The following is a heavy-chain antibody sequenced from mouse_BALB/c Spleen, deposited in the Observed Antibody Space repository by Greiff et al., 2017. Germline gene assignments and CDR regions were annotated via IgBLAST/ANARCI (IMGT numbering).Heavy chain of an antibody. CDR3: ARNYYGSSPWFAY. V-gene: IGHV1-18*01. J-gene: IGHJ3*01. CDR1: GCSFTGYT. CDR2: INPYNGGT. Sequence: VQLQQSGPELVKPGASMKISCKASGCSFTGYTMNWVKQSHGKNLEWIGLINPYNGGTSYNQKFKGKATLTVDKSSSTAYMELLSLTSEDSAVYYCARNYYGSSPWFAYWGQGTLVTVSA. D-gene: IGHD1-1*01.